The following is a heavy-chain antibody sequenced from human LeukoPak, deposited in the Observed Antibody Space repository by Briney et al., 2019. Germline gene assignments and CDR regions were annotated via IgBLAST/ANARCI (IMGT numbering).Heavy chain of an antibody. CDR1: GFTFSSYG. D-gene: IGHD6-19*01. Sequence: GGSLRLSCAASGFTFSSYGMSWVRQAPGQGLEWTGWISAYNGNTNYAQKLQGRVTMTTDTSTSTAYMELRSLRSDDTAVYYCARVAVAGIHYFDYWGQGTLVTVSS. V-gene: IGHV1-18*01. J-gene: IGHJ4*02. CDR3: ARVAVAGIHYFDY. CDR2: ISAYNGNT.